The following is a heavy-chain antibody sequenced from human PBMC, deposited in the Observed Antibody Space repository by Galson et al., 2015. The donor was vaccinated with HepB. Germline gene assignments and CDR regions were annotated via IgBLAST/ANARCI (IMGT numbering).Heavy chain of an antibody. Sequence: SLRLSCAASGFTFSNYAMHWVRQAPGKGLEWVAVVSYDGSNEYYADSVKGRFTISRDDSKNTLYLQLNSLRAEDTATYFCARTLAPYTGFDYWGRGTLVTVSS. J-gene: IGHJ4*02. V-gene: IGHV3-30*04. CDR2: VSYDGSNE. D-gene: IGHD5-18*01. CDR1: GFTFSNYA. CDR3: ARTLAPYTGFDY.